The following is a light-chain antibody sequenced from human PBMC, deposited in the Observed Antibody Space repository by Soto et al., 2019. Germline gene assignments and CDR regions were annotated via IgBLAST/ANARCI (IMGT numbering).Light chain of an antibody. CDR1: RSISSY. CDR3: QQSYSTPYT. V-gene: IGKV1-39*01. J-gene: IGKJ2*01. Sequence: DIQMTQSPSSLSASVGDRVTITCRASRSISSYLNWYQQKPGKAPKLLIYAASSLQSGVPSRFSGSGSGTDFTLTTSSLQPEDFATYYCQQSYSTPYTFGQGTKLEIK. CDR2: AAS.